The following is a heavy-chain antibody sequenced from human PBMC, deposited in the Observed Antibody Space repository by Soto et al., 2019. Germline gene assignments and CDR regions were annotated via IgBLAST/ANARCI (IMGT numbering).Heavy chain of an antibody. CDR1: GFPFSSYG. Sequence: QVQLVESGGGVVQPGRSLRLSCAASGFPFSSYGMHWVRQAPGKGLEWVALISYDGSNKYYADSVKGRFTSSRDNSKNTLYLQMNSLRAEDTAVYYCAKAYCSGGSCYSDYWGQGTLVTVSS. CDR3: AKAYCSGGSCYSDY. V-gene: IGHV3-30*18. CDR2: ISYDGSNK. J-gene: IGHJ4*02. D-gene: IGHD2-15*01.